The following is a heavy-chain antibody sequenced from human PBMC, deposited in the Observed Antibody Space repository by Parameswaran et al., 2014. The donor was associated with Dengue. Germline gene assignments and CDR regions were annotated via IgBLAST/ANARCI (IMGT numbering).Heavy chain of an antibody. CDR3: ARGWYSDDGDYYYYMDV. D-gene: IGHD1-26*01. V-gene: IGHV7-4-1*02. J-gene: IGHJ6*03. Sequence: WVRQAPGQGLEWMGWINTNTGNPTYAQGFTGRFVFSLDTSVSTAYLQISSLKAEDTAVYYCARGWYSDDGDYYYYMDVWGKGPRSPSP. CDR2: INTNTGNP.